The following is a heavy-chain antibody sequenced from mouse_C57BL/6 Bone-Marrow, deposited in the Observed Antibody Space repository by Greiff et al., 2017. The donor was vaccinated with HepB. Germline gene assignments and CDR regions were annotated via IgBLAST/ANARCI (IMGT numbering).Heavy chain of an antibody. J-gene: IGHJ1*03. CDR1: GFNIKNTY. Sequence: EVKLLESVAELVRPGASVKLSCTASGFNIKNTYMHWVKQRPEQGLEWIGRIYPANGNTKYAPKFQGKATITADTSSNTAYMQLSSLTSEDTAIYYCARGAGVVDWYFDVWGTGTTVTVSS. D-gene: IGHD1-1*01. V-gene: IGHV14-3*01. CDR3: ARGAGVVDWYFDV. CDR2: IYPANGNT.